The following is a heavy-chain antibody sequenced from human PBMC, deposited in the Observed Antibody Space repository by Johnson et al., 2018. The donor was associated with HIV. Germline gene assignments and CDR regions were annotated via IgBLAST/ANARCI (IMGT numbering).Heavy chain of an antibody. CDR1: GFTFSSYW. J-gene: IGHJ3*02. V-gene: IGHV3-7*05. CDR3: ARVTAWSDTGSMDAFDI. CDR2: IKQDGSEK. D-gene: IGHD1-14*01. Sequence: VQLVESGGGVVQPWRSLRLSCAASGFTFSSYWMSWVRQAPGKGLEWVANIKQDGSEKYYVDSVKGRFTISRDNAKKSLYLQMNSLRAEDTAVYYCARVTAWSDTGSMDAFDIWGQGTMVTVSS.